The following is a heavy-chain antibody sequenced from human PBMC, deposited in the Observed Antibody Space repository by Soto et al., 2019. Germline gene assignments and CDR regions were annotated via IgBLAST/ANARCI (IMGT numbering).Heavy chain of an antibody. CDR2: ITASSGTI. Sequence: EVQLEESGGGLVQPGGSLRLSCAASGFTFSAYSMNWARQAPGKGLEWMSYITASSGTIFYADSVKGRFTMSRDNAKNSLYLQMNSLRDEDTGVYYCARDNGMAGSFDPWGQGTLVTVSS. D-gene: IGHD2-8*01. CDR1: GFTFSAYS. CDR3: ARDNGMAGSFDP. V-gene: IGHV3-48*02. J-gene: IGHJ5*02.